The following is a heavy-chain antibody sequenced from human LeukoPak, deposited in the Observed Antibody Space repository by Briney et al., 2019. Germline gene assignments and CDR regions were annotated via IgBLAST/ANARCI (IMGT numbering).Heavy chain of an antibody. V-gene: IGHV4-61*02. J-gene: IGHJ4*02. CDR1: GGSISSGSYY. CDR3: ARGVSGYLLYFDY. Sequence: SQTLSLTCTVSGGSISSGSYYWSWIRQPAGKGLEWIGRIYTSGSTNYNPSLKSRVTISVDTSKSQFSLKLSSVTAADTAVYYCARGVSGYLLYFDYWGQGTLVTVSS. CDR2: IYTSGST. D-gene: IGHD3-22*01.